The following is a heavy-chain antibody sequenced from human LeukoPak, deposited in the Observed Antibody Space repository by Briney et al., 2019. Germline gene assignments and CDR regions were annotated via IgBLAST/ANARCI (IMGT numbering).Heavy chain of an antibody. V-gene: IGHV3-48*01. D-gene: IGHD6-25*01. CDR2: IGTSSTTI. J-gene: IGHJ6*03. CDR1: GFTFSSYT. CDR3: ARFAAGGSYYFFLDG. Sequence: GGSLRLSCAASGFTFSSYTMNWVRQPPRKGLEWVSNIGTSSTTIYYADSVKGRFTISRDNAKNSLYLQMNSLRADDTAVYYCARFAAGGSYYFFLDGWGKGTT.